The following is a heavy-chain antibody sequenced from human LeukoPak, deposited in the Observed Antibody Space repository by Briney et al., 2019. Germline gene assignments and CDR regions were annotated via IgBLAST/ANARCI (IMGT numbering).Heavy chain of an antibody. D-gene: IGHD1-7*01. CDR2: IYYSGST. J-gene: IGHJ4*02. CDR3: ARMALRGFDY. V-gene: IGHV4-30-4*01. Sequence: SQTLSLTCTVSGGSISSGDYYWSWIRQPPGKGLEWIGYIYYSGSTYYNPSLKSRVTISVDTSKNQLSLRLSSVTAADTAVYYCARMALRGFDYWGQGTLVTVSS. CDR1: GGSISSGDYY.